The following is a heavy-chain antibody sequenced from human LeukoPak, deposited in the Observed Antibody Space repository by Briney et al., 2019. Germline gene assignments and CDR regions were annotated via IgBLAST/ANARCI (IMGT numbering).Heavy chain of an antibody. CDR2: INTNTGNP. V-gene: IGHV7-4-1*02. D-gene: IGHD3-22*01. CDR1: GYTFTSYA. J-gene: IGHJ3*02. Sequence: GASVKVSCKASGYTFTSYAMNWVRQAPGQGLEWMGWINTNTGNPTYAQGFTGRFVFSLDTSVNTAYLQISSLKAEDTAVYYCARASSVYYRDAFDIWGQGTMVTVSS. CDR3: ARASSVYYRDAFDI.